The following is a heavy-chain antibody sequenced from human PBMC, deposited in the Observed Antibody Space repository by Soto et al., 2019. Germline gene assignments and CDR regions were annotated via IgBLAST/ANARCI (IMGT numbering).Heavy chain of an antibody. CDR2: IYYSGST. J-gene: IGHJ6*02. CDR1: GGSISSSSYY. Sequence: SETLSLTCTVSGGSISSSSYYWGWIRQPPGKGLEWIGSIYYSGSTYYNPSLKSRVTMSVDTSKNQFSLKLSSVTAADTAVYYCARHTEGTNGYYYYGMDVWGQGTTVTVSS. D-gene: IGHD2-8*01. CDR3: ARHTEGTNGYYYYGMDV. V-gene: IGHV4-39*01.